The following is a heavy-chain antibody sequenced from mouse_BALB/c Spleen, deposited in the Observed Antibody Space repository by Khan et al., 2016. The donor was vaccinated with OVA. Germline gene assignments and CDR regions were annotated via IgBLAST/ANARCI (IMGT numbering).Heavy chain of an antibody. V-gene: IGHV2-6-1*01. J-gene: IGHJ4*01. CDR1: GFSLTNYG. Sequence: VELVESGPGLVAPSQSLSITCTISGFSLTNYGVHWVRQPPGKGLEWLVVIWSDGSTTYNSALKSRLTISKDNSKSQVFLKMNSLQTDDTAMYFCARQPYYHYNSMDYWGQGTSVTVSS. D-gene: IGHD2-10*01. CDR3: ARQPYYHYNSMDY. CDR2: IWSDGST.